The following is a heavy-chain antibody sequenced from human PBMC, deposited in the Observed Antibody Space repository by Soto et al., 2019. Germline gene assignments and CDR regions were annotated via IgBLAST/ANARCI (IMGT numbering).Heavy chain of an antibody. J-gene: IGHJ6*02. Sequence: QVQLVESGGGVVQPGRSLRLSCAASGFTFSSYGMHWVRQAPGKGLEWVAVISYDGSNKYYADSVKGRFTISRDNSKNTLYLQMNSLRAEDTAVYYCAKDITMLPLPYYYYYGMDVWGQGTTVSVSS. D-gene: IGHD3-10*01. CDR3: AKDITMLPLPYYYYYGMDV. CDR1: GFTFSSYG. V-gene: IGHV3-30*18. CDR2: ISYDGSNK.